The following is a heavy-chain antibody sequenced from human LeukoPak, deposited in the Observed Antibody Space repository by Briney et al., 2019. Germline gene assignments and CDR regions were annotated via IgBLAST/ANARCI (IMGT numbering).Heavy chain of an antibody. CDR3: ARDPDFWSGYPSALFDY. CDR2: ISSSSSYI. D-gene: IGHD3-3*01. J-gene: IGHJ4*02. CDR1: GFTFSSYS. Sequence: GGSLRLSCAASGFTFSSYSMNWVRQAPGKGLEWVSSISSSSSYIYYADSVKGRFTISRDNAKNSLYLQMNSLRAEDTALYYCARDPDFWSGYPSALFDYWGQGTLVTVSS. V-gene: IGHV3-21*04.